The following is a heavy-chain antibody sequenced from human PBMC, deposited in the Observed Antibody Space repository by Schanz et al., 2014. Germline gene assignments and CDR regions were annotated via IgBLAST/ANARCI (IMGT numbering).Heavy chain of an antibody. V-gene: IGHV1-69*04. Sequence: VQLEQSGAEVKKPGSSVKVSCKASGGTFSSFGINWVRQAPGQGLEWMGRIIPVLAIADYAQKFQGRVTITADKSTSTASMELSSLRSEDTAVYYCARGRTFDYWGQGTLVTVSS. CDR1: GGTFSSFG. J-gene: IGHJ4*02. CDR2: IIPVLAIA. CDR3: ARGRTFDY.